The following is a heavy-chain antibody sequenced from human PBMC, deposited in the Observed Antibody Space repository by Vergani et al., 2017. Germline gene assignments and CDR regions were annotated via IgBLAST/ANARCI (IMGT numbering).Heavy chain of an antibody. CDR3: VYRKTECGTTGCFYPVYYYNYLAV. D-gene: IGHD1-7*01. CDR2: LYWNDDH. Sequence: QITLKESGPTLVKPTQTLTLTCTFSGFSLNTRGVSVAWIRQPPGKALDWLALLYWNDDHHYSPSLNNRVTITKDTSKNQVVPTMTNMDYVDTGTYYCVYRKTECGTTGCFYPVYYYNYLAVWGKGPTVTASS. V-gene: IGHV2-5*04. CDR1: GFSLNTRGVS. J-gene: IGHJ6*03.